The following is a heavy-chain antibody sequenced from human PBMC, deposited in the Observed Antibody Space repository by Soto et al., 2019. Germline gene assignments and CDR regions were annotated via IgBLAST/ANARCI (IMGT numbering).Heavy chain of an antibody. J-gene: IGHJ4*02. V-gene: IGHV4-59*08. CDR2: IYYGGST. CDR3: AKNWNWGSLVH. D-gene: IGHD7-27*01. CDR1: GDSISTDY. Sequence: QVHLQESGPGLVKPSETLSLTCTVSGDSISTDYWSWIRQSPGKGLEWIGFIYYGGSTNYNPSLTRRVTIPVNTPKTQFSLKLSPVTAADTAVYYCAKNWNWGSLVHWGQGTLVTVSS.